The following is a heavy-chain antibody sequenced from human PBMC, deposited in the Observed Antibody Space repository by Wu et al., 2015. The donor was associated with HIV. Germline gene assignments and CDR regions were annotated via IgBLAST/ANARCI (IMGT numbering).Heavy chain of an antibody. D-gene: IGHD2-2*01. J-gene: IGHJ6*03. CDR1: GYTFTGYY. CDR2: INPNSGVT. Sequence: QVQLVQSGTEMKKSGASMKVSCQTSGYTFTGYYIHWVRQAPGQGLEWMGWINPNSGVTEYAQRFQGRVAMTRDTSINTAYMELTRLTSDDTAVYYCARDALYCSSPLCSYYYYYMDVWGGGTTVTVSS. V-gene: IGHV1-2*02. CDR3: ARDALYCSSPLCSYYYYYMDV.